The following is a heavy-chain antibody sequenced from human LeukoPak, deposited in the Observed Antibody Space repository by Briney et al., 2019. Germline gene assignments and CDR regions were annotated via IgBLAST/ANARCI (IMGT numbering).Heavy chain of an antibody. CDR1: GFAVSSNY. CDR3: AREPTVTSLGTGDFDY. D-gene: IGHD4-11*01. V-gene: IGHV3-53*01. J-gene: IGHJ4*02. Sequence: TGGSLRLSCAASGFAVSSNYMSWVRQAPGKGLEWVSVIYSGGSTYYADSVKGRFTISRDNAKNSLYLQMNSLRAEDTAVYYCAREPTVTSLGTGDFDYWGQGTLVTVSS. CDR2: IYSGGST.